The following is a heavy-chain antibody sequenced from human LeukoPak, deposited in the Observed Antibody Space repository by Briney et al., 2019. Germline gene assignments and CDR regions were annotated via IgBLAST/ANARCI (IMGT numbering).Heavy chain of an antibody. J-gene: IGHJ4*02. CDR1: GGSISSYY. CDR3: ARATYYYDSSGYRAYLFDY. V-gene: IGHV4-4*07. Sequence: SETLSLTCTVSGGSISSYYWSWIRQPAGEGLEWIGRIYTSGSTNYNPSLKSRVTMSVDTSKNQFSLKLSSVTAADTAVYYCARATYYYDSSGYRAYLFDYWGQGTLVTVSS. D-gene: IGHD3-22*01. CDR2: IYTSGST.